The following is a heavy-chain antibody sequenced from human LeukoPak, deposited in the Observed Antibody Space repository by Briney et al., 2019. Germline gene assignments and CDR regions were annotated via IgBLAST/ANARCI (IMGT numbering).Heavy chain of an antibody. Sequence: SETLSLTCAVSGYSISSGYYWGCIRPPPGKGLEWIGSIYHSGSTYYNPSLKSRVTISVDTSKNQFSLKLSSVTAADTAVYYCARDRGSYYYWGQGTLVTVSS. J-gene: IGHJ4*02. CDR2: IYHSGST. D-gene: IGHD1-26*01. CDR1: GYSISSGYY. CDR3: ARDRGSYYY. V-gene: IGHV4-38-2*02.